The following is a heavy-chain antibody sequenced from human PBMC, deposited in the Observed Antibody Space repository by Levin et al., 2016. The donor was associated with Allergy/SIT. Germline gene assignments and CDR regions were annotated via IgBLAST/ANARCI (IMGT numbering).Heavy chain of an antibody. CDR1: GGSISSSSYY. CDR2: IYYSGST. Sequence: SETLSLTCTVSGGSISSSSYYWGWIRQPPGKGLEWIGSIYYSGSTYYNPSLKSRVTISVDTSKNQFSLKLSSVTAADTAVYYCARIVKVVAATGDPYYYYYGMDVWGQGTTVTVSS. J-gene: IGHJ6*02. CDR3: ARIVKVVAATGDPYYYYYGMDV. V-gene: IGHV4-39*07. D-gene: IGHD2-15*01.